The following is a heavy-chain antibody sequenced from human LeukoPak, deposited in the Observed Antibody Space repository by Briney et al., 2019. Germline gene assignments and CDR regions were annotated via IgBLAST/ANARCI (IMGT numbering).Heavy chain of an antibody. J-gene: IGHJ3*02. CDR1: GFTFSSYA. D-gene: IGHD3-22*01. V-gene: IGHV3-23*01. Sequence: GGSLRLSCAASGFTFSSYAMSWVRQAPGKGLEWVSAISGSGGSTYYAESVKGRFTISRDNSKNTLYLQMNSLRAEDTAVYYCAIRSGDDSSGYREAFDIWGQGTMVTVSS. CDR3: AIRSGDDSSGYREAFDI. CDR2: ISGSGGST.